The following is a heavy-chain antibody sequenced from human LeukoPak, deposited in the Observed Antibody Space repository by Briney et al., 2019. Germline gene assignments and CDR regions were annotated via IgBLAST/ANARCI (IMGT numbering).Heavy chain of an antibody. D-gene: IGHD3-3*01. CDR3: ARSTVVTNDRPFDT. CDR2: IYYTEKT. J-gene: IGHJ3*02. V-gene: IGHV4-61*01. Sequence: PSESLSLTCTVSGDSVISGRFYWGWVRQTPGKGLEWTGYIYYTEKTKYNTALESLATISLDKSNNQFSITLSSMTAAATAIYYCARSTVVTNDRPFDTWGQGTLVPVSS. CDR1: GDSVISGRFY.